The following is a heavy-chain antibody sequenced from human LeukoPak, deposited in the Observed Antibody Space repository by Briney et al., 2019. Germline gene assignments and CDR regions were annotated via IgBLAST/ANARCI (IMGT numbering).Heavy chain of an antibody. J-gene: IGHJ4*02. CDR1: GFAFSSYS. Sequence: PGGSLRLSCAASGFAFSSYSMNWVRQAPGKGLEWVSSISSSSNYIYYADSVKGRFTISRDNAKNSLFLQMNRLRAEDTAVYYCAGPSSTVYRGQGTLVTVSS. V-gene: IGHV3-21*01. D-gene: IGHD2-2*01. CDR2: ISSSSNYI. CDR3: AGPSSTVY.